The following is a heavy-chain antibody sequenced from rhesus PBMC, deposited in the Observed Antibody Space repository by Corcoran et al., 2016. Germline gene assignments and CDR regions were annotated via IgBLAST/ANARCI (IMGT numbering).Heavy chain of an antibody. V-gene: IGHV4-76*01. CDR3: ARSIAAAGMSFDY. CDR1: GGSISSGYD. CDR2: IYGSSGGT. D-gene: IGHD6-25*01. J-gene: IGHJ4*01. Sequence: QVQLQESGPGVVKPSETLSLTCAVSGGSISSGYDWSWIRQPPGKGLEWIGYIYGSSGGTNYNPSLKNRVTISKDASKNQFSLKLSSVTAADTAVYYCARSIAAAGMSFDYWGQGVLVTVSS.